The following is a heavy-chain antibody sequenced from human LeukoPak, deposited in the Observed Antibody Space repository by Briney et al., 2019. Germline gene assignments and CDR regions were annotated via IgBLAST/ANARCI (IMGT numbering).Heavy chain of an antibody. CDR3: ARIGAYDSSGYSGLQFDY. V-gene: IGHV4-4*07. D-gene: IGHD3-22*01. Sequence: SETPSLTCTVSGGSISSYYWSWIRQPAGKGLEWIGRIYTSGSTNYNPSLKSRVTMSVDTSKNQFSLKLSSVTAADTAVYYCARIGAYDSSGYSGLQFDYWGQGTLVTVSS. CDR2: IYTSGST. CDR1: GGSISSYY. J-gene: IGHJ4*02.